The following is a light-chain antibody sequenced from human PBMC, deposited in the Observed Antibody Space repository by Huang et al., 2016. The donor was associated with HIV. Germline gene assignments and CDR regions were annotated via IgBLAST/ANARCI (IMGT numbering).Light chain of an antibody. J-gene: IGKJ4*01. CDR1: KNIVCS. CDR2: AAS. Sequence: DIQLTQSPSSLSASVGDGITITCRASKNIVCSLSWFRQRPGRAPEALIYAASRLHAGVPSKFRATGSGTNFTLSIDGLGPEDFATYYCQQSRSLPRTYGGGTKVDI. CDR3: QQSRSLPRT. V-gene: IGKV1-39*01.